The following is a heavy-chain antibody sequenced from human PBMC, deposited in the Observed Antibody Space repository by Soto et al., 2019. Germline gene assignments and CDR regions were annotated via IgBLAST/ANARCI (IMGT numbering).Heavy chain of an antibody. CDR1: GFPFSTYG. V-gene: IGHV3-33*01. D-gene: IGHD3-3*01. CDR2: IVSVGSAK. CDR3: ARDDAFGNENGFDI. J-gene: IGHJ3*02. Sequence: QVQLVESGGGVVQPGTSLRLSCAVSGFPFSTYGFHWVRQPPVKGLEWVAVIVSVGSAKYHADSVDGRFTISRDNSKDTLYLQMNRLTAEDTAVYYCARDDAFGNENGFDIWGQGTMVTVSS.